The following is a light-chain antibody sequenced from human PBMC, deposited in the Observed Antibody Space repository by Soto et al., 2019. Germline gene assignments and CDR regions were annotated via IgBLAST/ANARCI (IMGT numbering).Light chain of an antibody. CDR2: EVS. CDR3: SSYTSSSTHVL. J-gene: IGLJ2*01. Sequence: QSALTQPASVSGSPGQSITISCTGTSSDVGGYNYVSWYQQHPGKAPKLMIYEVSNRPSGVSNRFSGSKSGNTASLTISGLQAEDEADYDCSSYTSSSTHVLFGGGTKLTVL. CDR1: SSDVGGYNY. V-gene: IGLV2-14*01.